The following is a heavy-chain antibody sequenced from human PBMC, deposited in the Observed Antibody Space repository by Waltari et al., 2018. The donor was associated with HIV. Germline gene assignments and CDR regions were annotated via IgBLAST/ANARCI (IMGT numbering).Heavy chain of an antibody. CDR3: ARGRMAPPLSYRPYFEEGELNWFDP. CDR1: GGSIDNYY. CDR2: IYSSGST. D-gene: IGHD1-26*01. V-gene: IGHV4-59*01. J-gene: IGHJ5*02. Sequence: QVQLQESGPGLVKPSETLSLTCTVSGGSIDNYYWGWIRQPPGRVLEWIGYIYSSGSTNYTPSLESRLTLSVYTAKNQVSLKLMSVTAADTAVYYCARGRMAPPLSYRPYFEEGELNWFDPWGQGTLVTVSS.